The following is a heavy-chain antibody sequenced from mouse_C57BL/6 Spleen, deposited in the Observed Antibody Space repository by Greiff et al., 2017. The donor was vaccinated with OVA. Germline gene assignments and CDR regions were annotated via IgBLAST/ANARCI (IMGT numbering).Heavy chain of an antibody. V-gene: IGHV1-64*01. Sequence: VQLQQSGAELVKPGASVKLSCKASGYTFTSYWMHWVKQRPGQGLEWIGMIHPNSGSTNYNEKFKSKATLTVDKSSSTAYMQLSSLTSEDSAVYYCAREGGLLRLGYWGQGTTLTVSS. CDR1: GYTFTSYW. J-gene: IGHJ2*01. D-gene: IGHD1-2*01. CDR3: AREGGLLRLGY. CDR2: IHPNSGST.